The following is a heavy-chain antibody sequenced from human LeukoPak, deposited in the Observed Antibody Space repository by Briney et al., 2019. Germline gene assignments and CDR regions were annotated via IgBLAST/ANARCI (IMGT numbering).Heavy chain of an antibody. D-gene: IGHD1-14*01. V-gene: IGHV3-53*01. CDR1: GFIVSSYW. Sequence: QTGGSLRLSCAASGFIVSSYWMSWVRQAPGKGLEWVSVIYFDGSTYHADSVKGRFTISRDNSKNTVYLQMNSLRAEDTAVYYCVKSSEDYWGQGTLVTVSS. CDR3: VKSSEDY. CDR2: IYFDGST. J-gene: IGHJ4*02.